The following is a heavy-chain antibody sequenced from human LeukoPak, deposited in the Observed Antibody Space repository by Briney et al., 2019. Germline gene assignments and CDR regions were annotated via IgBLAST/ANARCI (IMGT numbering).Heavy chain of an antibody. V-gene: IGHV4-4*07. CDR2: ISSSGST. Sequence: SETLSLTCTVSGGSISNYYWSWIRQPPGKGLEWIGRISSSGSTNYNPSLTSRVTISVDTSKNQFSLKLSSVTAADTAVYYCARGDGYDTLNWSDPWGQGTLVTVSS. D-gene: IGHD5-12*01. CDR1: GGSISNYY. J-gene: IGHJ5*02. CDR3: ARGDGYDTLNWSDP.